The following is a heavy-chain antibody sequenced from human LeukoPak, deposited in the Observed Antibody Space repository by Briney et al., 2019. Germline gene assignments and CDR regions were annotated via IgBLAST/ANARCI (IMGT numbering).Heavy chain of an antibody. CDR3: ARDGGSYLYYFDY. D-gene: IGHD1-26*01. J-gene: IGHJ4*02. CDR1: GGSISSGDYY. CDR2: IYYSGST. V-gene: IGHV4-30-4*01. Sequence: SQTLSLTCTVSGGSISSGDYYWSWIRQPPGKGLEWIGYIYYSGSTYYNPSLKSRVTISVDTSNNQFSLKLSSVTAADTAVYYCARDGGSYLYYFDYWGQGTLVTVSS.